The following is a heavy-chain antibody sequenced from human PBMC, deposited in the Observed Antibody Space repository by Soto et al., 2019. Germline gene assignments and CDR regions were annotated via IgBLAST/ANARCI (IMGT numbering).Heavy chain of an antibody. CDR2: VSYDGSNK. CDR3: ARGAYCGGDCLPGQVSKWYFDL. J-gene: IGHJ2*01. V-gene: IGHV3-30-3*01. CDR1: GFTFTDHA. Sequence: QAQLVESGGGVVQPGRSLRLSCVASGFTFTDHAMHWVRQTPGKGLEWVAVVSYDGSNKYYADSVKGRFTISRDNSKTTLYLQMNSLRPEDRAVYYCARGAYCGGDCLPGQVSKWYFDLWGRGTLVIVSS. D-gene: IGHD2-21*02.